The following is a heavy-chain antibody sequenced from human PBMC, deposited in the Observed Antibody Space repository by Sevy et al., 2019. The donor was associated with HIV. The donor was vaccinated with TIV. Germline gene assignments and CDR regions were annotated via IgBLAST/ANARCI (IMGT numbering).Heavy chain of an antibody. D-gene: IGHD2-15*01. CDR1: GYSFTSYW. J-gene: IGHJ6*01. CDR2: IYPGDSDT. CDR3: ARSVRGVVAATDYGRDV. V-gene: IGHV5-51*01. Sequence: GESLKSSCKGSGYSFTSYWIGWVRQMPGKGLEWMGIIYPGDSDTRYSQSFQGQVTISADKSISTAYLQWSSLKASDTSMYYCARSVRGVVAATDYGRDVWRQGTTVTV.